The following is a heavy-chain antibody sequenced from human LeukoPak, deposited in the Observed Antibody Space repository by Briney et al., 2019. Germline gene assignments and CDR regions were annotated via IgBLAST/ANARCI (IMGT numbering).Heavy chain of an antibody. CDR2: IYSGGST. D-gene: IGHD1-26*01. CDR1: GFTVSSNY. V-gene: IGHV3-53*01. CDR3: VKEPASGSSFDY. Sequence: PGGSLRLSCAASGFTVSSNYMSWVRQAPGKGLEWVSVIYSGGSTYYAESVKGRFTISRDNSKNTLYLQMNSLRAEDTAVYYCVKEPASGSSFDYWGQGTLVTVSS. J-gene: IGHJ4*02.